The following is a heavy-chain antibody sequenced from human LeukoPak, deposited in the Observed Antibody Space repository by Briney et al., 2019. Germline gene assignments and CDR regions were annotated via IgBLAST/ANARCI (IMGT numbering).Heavy chain of an antibody. V-gene: IGHV4-4*02. J-gene: IGHJ4*02. CDR1: GGSIDITNY. Sequence: SETLSLTCGVSGGSIDITNYWSWVRQAPGMGLEWIGEIAHDGTTNYNPSLRSRVAMSFDRANNQFSLSLTSVTAADTAVYYCTREDRPYCPFAYWGQGVLVTVSS. D-gene: IGHD1-26*01. CDR2: IAHDGTT. CDR3: TREDRPYCPFAY.